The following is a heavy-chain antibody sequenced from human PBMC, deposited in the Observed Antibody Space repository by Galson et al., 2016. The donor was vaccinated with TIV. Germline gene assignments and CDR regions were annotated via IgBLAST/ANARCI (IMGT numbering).Heavy chain of an antibody. CDR1: GFTLDEYS. J-gene: IGHJ6*03. V-gene: IGHV3-20*04. Sequence: SLRLSCAASGFTLDEYSMSWVRQAPGKGLEWVATINWKGNSADYADSVRGRFTISRDNGKNSLYLQMNSLRGEDTALYYCARGGVVDTSMDYYYYYYLDVWGKGTTVTVSS. CDR3: ARGGVVDTSMDYYYYYYLDV. D-gene: IGHD5-18*01. CDR2: INWKGNSA.